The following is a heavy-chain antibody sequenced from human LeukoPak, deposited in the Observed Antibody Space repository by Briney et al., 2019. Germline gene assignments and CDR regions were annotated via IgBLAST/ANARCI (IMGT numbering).Heavy chain of an antibody. CDR2: INHSGST. J-gene: IGHJ3*02. CDR1: GGSFSGYY. V-gene: IGHV4-34*01. Sequence: PSETLSLTCAVYGGSFSGYYWSWIRQPPGKGLEWIGEINHSGSTNYNPSLKSRVTISVDTSKNQFSLKLSSVTAADTAVYYCARDYRRSDGFDDAFDIWGEGTMVTVSS. CDR3: ARDYRRSDGFDDAFDI. D-gene: IGHD5-24*01.